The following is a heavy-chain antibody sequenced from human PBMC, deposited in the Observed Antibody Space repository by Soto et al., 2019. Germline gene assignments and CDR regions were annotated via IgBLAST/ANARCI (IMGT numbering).Heavy chain of an antibody. J-gene: IGHJ4*02. CDR1: WGTFISYA. CDR3: ARDLGSSGYPFDY. V-gene: IGHV1-69*13. D-gene: IGHD3-22*01. CDR2: IIPIFGTA. Sequence: SVQVSFKVSWGTFISYAISWVRQAPGQGLEWMGGIIPIFGTANYAQKFQGRVTITADESTSTAYMELSSLRSEDTAVYYCARDLGSSGYPFDYWGQGTLVTVSS.